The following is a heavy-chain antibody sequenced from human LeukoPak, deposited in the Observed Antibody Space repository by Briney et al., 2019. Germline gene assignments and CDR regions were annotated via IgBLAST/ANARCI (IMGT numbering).Heavy chain of an antibody. CDR1: GGSINNYY. Sequence: SETLSLTCTVSGGSINNYYWSWIRQPAGKGLEWIGRIYTRGSTNYNPSLKSRVTMSVDTSKNQFSLKLSSVTAADTAVYYCARRRYCSADICSGGDAFDIWGQGTMVCVSS. D-gene: IGHD2-15*01. J-gene: IGHJ3*02. CDR3: ARRRYCSADICSGGDAFDI. CDR2: IYTRGST. V-gene: IGHV4-4*07.